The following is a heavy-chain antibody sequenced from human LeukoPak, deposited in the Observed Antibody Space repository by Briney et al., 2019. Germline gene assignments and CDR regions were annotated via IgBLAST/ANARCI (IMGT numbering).Heavy chain of an antibody. CDR3: ARDAVYSSSWQYY. CDR1: GFTFSSYG. J-gene: IGHJ4*02. D-gene: IGHD6-13*01. CDR2: IWYDGSNK. V-gene: IGHV3-33*01. Sequence: GGSLRLSCAASGFTFSSYGMHWVHQAPGKGLEWVAVIWYDGSNKYYADSVKGRFTISRDNSKNTLYLQMNSLRAEDTAVYYCARDAVYSSSWQYYWGQGTLVTVSS.